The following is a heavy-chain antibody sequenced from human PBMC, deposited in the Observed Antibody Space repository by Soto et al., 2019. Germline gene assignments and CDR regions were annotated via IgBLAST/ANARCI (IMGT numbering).Heavy chain of an antibody. CDR2: LNPKSGGT. Sequence: ASGEGSCKASGYTSTAYYIQWVRQAPGQGLEWMGWLNPKSGGTKYAQKFQGRVTMTRDTSISTAYMELSRLTSGDTAVYYCATVTYFYDSSDYPPYYYFDYWRQGTPVTVSS. CDR3: ATVTYFYDSSDYPPYYYFDY. J-gene: IGHJ4*02. CDR1: GYTSTAYY. D-gene: IGHD3-22*01. V-gene: IGHV1-2*02.